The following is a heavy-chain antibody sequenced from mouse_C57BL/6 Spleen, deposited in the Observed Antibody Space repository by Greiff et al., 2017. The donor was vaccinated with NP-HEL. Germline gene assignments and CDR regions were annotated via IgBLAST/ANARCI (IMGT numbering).Heavy chain of an antibody. D-gene: IGHD4-1*01. CDR2: IYPGDGDT. Sequence: QVQLQQSGAELVKPGASVKISCKASGYAFSSYWMNWVKQRPGKGLEWIGQIYPGDGDTNYNGKFKGKATLTADKSSSTAYMQRSSLTSEDSAVYCCAREGGTGSDYIDYWGQGTTLTVSS. V-gene: IGHV1-80*01. J-gene: IGHJ2*01. CDR1: GYAFSSYW. CDR3: AREGGTGSDYIDY.